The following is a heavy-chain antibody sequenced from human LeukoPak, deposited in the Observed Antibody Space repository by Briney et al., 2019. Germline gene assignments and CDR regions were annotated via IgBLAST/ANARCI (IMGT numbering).Heavy chain of an antibody. Sequence: GGSLRLSCAASGFTFSSYSMNWVRQAPGKGLEWVSSISSSSSYIYYADSVKGRFTISRDNAKNSLYLQMNSLRAEDTAVYYCARGSIREVYYDFWSGYYPNDYWGQGTLVTVSS. D-gene: IGHD3-3*01. J-gene: IGHJ4*02. V-gene: IGHV3-21*01. CDR2: ISSSSSYI. CDR3: ARGSIREVYYDFWSGYYPNDY. CDR1: GFTFSSYS.